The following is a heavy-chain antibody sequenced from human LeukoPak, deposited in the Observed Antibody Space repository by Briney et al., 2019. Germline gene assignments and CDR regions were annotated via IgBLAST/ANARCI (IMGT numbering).Heavy chain of an antibody. V-gene: IGHV3-30*02. CDR1: GLTFNNYG. CDR2: IKKDGSNT. D-gene: IGHD5-24*01. J-gene: IGHJ4*02. Sequence: PGGSLRLSCAASGLTFNNYGMHWVRQAPGKGLEWVAFIKKDGSNTYYSVSVKGRFTISRDNSKNTLYLQMNSLRVDDTAVYTCARDNRDGYNLAYWGQGTLVTVSS. CDR3: ARDNRDGYNLAY.